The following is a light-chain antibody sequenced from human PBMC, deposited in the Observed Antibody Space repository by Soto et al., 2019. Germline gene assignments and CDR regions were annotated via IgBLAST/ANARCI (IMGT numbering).Light chain of an antibody. J-gene: IGKJ1*01. Sequence: DIQMTQSPSTLSASVGDRVTITCRASQSISSWLAWYQQKPGKAPKLLIYAASSLESGVPSRFSGSGSGTEFTLTISSLQPDDFDTYYCQQYNSYPWTFGQGTKVEIK. V-gene: IGKV1-5*01. CDR2: AAS. CDR3: QQYNSYPWT. CDR1: QSISSW.